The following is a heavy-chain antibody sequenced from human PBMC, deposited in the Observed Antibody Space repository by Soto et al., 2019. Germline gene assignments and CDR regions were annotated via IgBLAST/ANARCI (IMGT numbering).Heavy chain of an antibody. D-gene: IGHD2-21*02. V-gene: IGHV3-30*03. J-gene: IGHJ4*02. CDR2: LSFDGTAE. CDR3: ARVATRLQSMEVLEY. CDR1: GFIFRDYL. Sequence: QVQLVESGGGVVQPGTSLRLSCKASGFIFRDYLIHWVRQAPGKELEWLAVLSFDGTAEYYADSTRGRFTISRDIPKSTTYLVINNVRREDTAMYYCARVATRLQSMEVLEYWGQGTLVTVPS.